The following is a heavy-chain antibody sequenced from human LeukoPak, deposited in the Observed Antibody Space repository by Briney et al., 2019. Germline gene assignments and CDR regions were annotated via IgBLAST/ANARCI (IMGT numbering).Heavy chain of an antibody. D-gene: IGHD6-19*01. CDR2: ISYDGSNK. CDR1: GFTFSSYA. J-gene: IGHJ4*02. Sequence: GRSLRLSCAASGFTFSSYAMHWVRQAPGKGLGWVAVISYDGSNKYYADSVKSRFTISRDNSKNTLYLQMNSLRAEDTAVYYCARDSRDSSGWYVLGMEFDYWGQGTLVTVSS. V-gene: IGHV3-30-3*01. CDR3: ARDSRDSSGWYVLGMEFDY.